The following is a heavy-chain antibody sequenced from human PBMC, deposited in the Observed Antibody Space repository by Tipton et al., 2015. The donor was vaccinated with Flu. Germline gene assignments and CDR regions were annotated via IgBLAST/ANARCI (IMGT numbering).Heavy chain of an antibody. CDR2: INYNGGT. CDR3: ARAPYSDYDTSGSSFDY. J-gene: IGHJ4*02. CDR1: GGSISTYY. V-gene: IGHV4-59*01. Sequence: TLSLTCTVSGGSISTYYWSWIRQPPGKGLEWIGFINYNGGTDYNPSLKSRVTISVDTSKNQFSLRLSSATAADTAAYYCARAPYSDYDTSGSSFDYWGQGTLVTVSS. D-gene: IGHD3-22*01.